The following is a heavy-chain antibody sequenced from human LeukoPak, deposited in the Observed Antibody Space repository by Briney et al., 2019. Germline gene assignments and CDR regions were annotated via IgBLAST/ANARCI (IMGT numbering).Heavy chain of an antibody. Sequence: GGSLRLSCAASGFTFSTYGMHWVRQAPGKGLEWVAVIWNDGSNKYLADSVKGRFTISRDNSKNTLYLQMDSLRAEDTAVYFCARRYYDSIDYWGQGTLVTVSS. J-gene: IGHJ4*02. D-gene: IGHD3-22*01. V-gene: IGHV3-33*01. CDR2: IWNDGSNK. CDR3: ARRYYDSIDY. CDR1: GFTFSTYG.